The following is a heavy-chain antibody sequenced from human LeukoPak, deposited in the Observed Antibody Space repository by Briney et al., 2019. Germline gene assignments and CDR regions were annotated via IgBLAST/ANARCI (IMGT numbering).Heavy chain of an antibody. D-gene: IGHD6-13*01. V-gene: IGHV1-2*04. J-gene: IGHJ6*02. CDR2: INPNSGGT. CDR3: ARDQSSSSWSLLLIYGMDV. CDR1: GYTFTGYY. Sequence: GASVKVSCKASGYTFTGYYMHWVRQAPGQGLEWMGWINPNSGGTNYAQKFQGWVTMTRDTSISTAYMELSRLRSVDTAVYYCARDQSSSSWSLLLIYGMDVWGQGTTVTVSS.